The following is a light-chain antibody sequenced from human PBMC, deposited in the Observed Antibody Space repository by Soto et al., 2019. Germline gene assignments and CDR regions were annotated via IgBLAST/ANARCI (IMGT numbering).Light chain of an antibody. CDR1: SGDVGGYTY. Sequence: QSALTQPASVSGSPGQSITISCTGTSGDVGGYTYVSWYQQHPGKAPKLIIYDVSNRPSGVSNRFSGSKSGNTASLTISGLQAEYEADYYCSSYTSSSTLVFGGGTKLTAL. V-gene: IGLV2-14*03. CDR3: SSYTSSSTLV. J-gene: IGLJ2*01. CDR2: DVS.